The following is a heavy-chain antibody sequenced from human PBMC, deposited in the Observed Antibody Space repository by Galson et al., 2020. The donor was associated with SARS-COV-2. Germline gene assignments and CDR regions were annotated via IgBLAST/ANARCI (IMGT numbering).Heavy chain of an antibody. CDR3: ARDGRAYWNYYHGMDD. CDR1: GFTVSDNY. Sequence: GESLKISCAASGFTVSDNYMCWVRQAPGKGLAWVSGIYSGGTTYYADSVQGRFTISRDNTKNTLHLQMNRLRAEDTAVYYCARDGRAYWNYYHGMDDWGQVTTVTVAS. V-gene: IGHV3-66*01. D-gene: IGHD3-16*01. J-gene: IGHJ6*02. CDR2: IYSGGTT.